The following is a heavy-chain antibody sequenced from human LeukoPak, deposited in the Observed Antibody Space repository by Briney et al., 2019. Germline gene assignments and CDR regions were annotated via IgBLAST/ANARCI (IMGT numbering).Heavy chain of an antibody. Sequence: GGSLRLSCAASGFTFSSNSMDWVRQTPGKGLEWDSGISGSGDSTFYADSVKGRFTISSVNSRNTLYLQMSSLRPQDTAVYYCTKWSGFGDDWGQGTLVTVSS. J-gene: IGHJ4*02. V-gene: IGHV3-23*01. CDR2: ISGSGDST. D-gene: IGHD3-10*01. CDR3: TKWSGFGDD. CDR1: GFTFSSNS.